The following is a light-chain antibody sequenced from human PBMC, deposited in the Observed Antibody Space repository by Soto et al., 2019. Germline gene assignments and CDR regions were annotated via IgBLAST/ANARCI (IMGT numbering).Light chain of an antibody. J-gene: IGKJ1*01. CDR2: SAS. CDR3: QQSYSTPWT. Sequence: DIQLTQYPSSLSASVGDRVTITCRASQRISNYLAWYQQRPRKAPKLLIYSASNLQGGVPSRFSGSGSGTDFTLTISNLQPEDFATYYCQQSYSTPWTFGQGTKV. V-gene: IGKV1-39*01. CDR1: QRISNY.